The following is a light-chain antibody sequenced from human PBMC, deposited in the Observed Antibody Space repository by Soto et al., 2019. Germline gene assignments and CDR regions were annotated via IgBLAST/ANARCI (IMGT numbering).Light chain of an antibody. J-gene: IGKJ1*01. CDR2: GAS. Sequence: EIVMTQSPATLSVSPGERATLSCRASQSVSSNLACYQQKPGQAPRLLIYGASTRATGIPARFSGSGSGTEFTLTLSSLQSEDCAVYYCQQYNNWPPWTFGQGTKVEIK. V-gene: IGKV3-15*01. CDR1: QSVSSN. CDR3: QQYNNWPPWT.